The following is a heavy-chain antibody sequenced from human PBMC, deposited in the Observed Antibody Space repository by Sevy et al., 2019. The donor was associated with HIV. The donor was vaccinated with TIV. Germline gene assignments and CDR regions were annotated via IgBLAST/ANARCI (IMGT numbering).Heavy chain of an antibody. CDR3: ARESSAYDFWSGYHPYGMDV. CDR2: IKQDGSEK. J-gene: IGHJ6*02. V-gene: IGHV3-7*01. Sequence: GGSLRLSCAASGFTFSSYWMSWVRQAPGKGLEWVANIKQDGSEKYYVDSVKGRFTISRDNAKNSLYLQMNSLRAEDTAVYYCARESSAYDFWSGYHPYGMDVWGQWTTVTVSS. CDR1: GFTFSSYW. D-gene: IGHD3-3*01.